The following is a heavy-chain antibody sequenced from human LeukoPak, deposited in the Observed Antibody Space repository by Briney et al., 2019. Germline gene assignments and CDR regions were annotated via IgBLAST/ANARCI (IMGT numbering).Heavy chain of an antibody. Sequence: PGGSLRLSCAASGFTFDDYAMHWVRQAPRKGLEWVSLISWDGGSTYYADSVKGRFTISRDNSKNSLYLQMNSLRAEDTALYYCAKDSGSGSYYSMDFDYWGQGTLVTVSS. CDR2: ISWDGGST. J-gene: IGHJ4*02. CDR3: AKDSGSGSYYSMDFDY. CDR1: GFTFDDYA. V-gene: IGHV3-43D*03. D-gene: IGHD3-10*01.